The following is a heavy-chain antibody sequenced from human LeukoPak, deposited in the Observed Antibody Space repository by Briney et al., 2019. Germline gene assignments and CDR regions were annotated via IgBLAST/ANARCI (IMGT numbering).Heavy chain of an antibody. V-gene: IGHV7-4-1*02. Sequence: ASVTVSCKASGYTLTSYAKNWLRQAPGPALEWVGLINNNIGNPTYAQGFTGRFVFSLDTSVSTAYLQISSLKAEDTAVYYCARGGLGYYDSSGYYYDYYFDYWGQGTLVTVSS. CDR1: GYTLTSYA. J-gene: IGHJ4*02. D-gene: IGHD3-22*01. CDR2: INNNIGNP. CDR3: ARGGLGYYDSSGYYYDYYFDY.